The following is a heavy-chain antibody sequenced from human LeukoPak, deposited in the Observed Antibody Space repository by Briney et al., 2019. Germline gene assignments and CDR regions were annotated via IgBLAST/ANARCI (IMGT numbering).Heavy chain of an antibody. CDR2: IGGRDSGT. CDR1: GFIFSNYA. J-gene: IGHJ4*02. CDR3: ARWGDYDILTGYYDSDY. D-gene: IGHD3-9*01. Sequence: HAGGSLRLSCAASGFIFSNYAMSWVRQAPGKGLEWVPAIGGRDSGTYYADSVRGRFTVSRDDPKNTLYLQMNTLRAEDTAVYYCARWGDYDILTGYYDSDYWGQGTLVTVSS. V-gene: IGHV3-23*01.